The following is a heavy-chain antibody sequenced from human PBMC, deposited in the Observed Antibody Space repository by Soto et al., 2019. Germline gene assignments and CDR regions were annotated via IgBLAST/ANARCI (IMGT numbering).Heavy chain of an antibody. Sequence: GGSLSLSCAASGFTFDDYAMHWVRPAPGKGLEWVSGISWNSGSIGYADSVKGRFTISRDNAKNSLYLQMNSLRAEDTALYYCAKGYYYDSSGYCDYWGQGTLVTVS. J-gene: IGHJ4*02. CDR1: GFTFDDYA. D-gene: IGHD3-22*01. CDR2: ISWNSGSI. CDR3: AKGYYYDSSGYCDY. V-gene: IGHV3-9*01.